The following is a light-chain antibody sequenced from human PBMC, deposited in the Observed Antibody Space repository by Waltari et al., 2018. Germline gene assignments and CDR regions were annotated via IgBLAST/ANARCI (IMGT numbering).Light chain of an antibody. V-gene: IGKV3-20*01. Sequence: EIVLTQSPGTLSLSPGERATLSCRASQIISNNYLAWYQAKPGQAPRLLIYGISHRATGIPDRLSGGGSGTDFTLTISRLEPEDFAVYYCQQFGGSPKYTFGQGTKLEIK. CDR1: QIISNNY. CDR3: QQFGGSPKYT. CDR2: GIS. J-gene: IGKJ2*01.